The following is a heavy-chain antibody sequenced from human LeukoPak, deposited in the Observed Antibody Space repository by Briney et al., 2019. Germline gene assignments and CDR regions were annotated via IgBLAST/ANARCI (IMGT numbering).Heavy chain of an antibody. J-gene: IGHJ3*02. Sequence: SETLSLTCTVSGGSISSYYWSWIRQPPGKGLEWIGYIYYSGSTNYNPSLKSRVTISVDTSKNQFSLKLSSVTAADTAVYYCARLVTMIVVVHAFDIWGQGTMVTVSS. CDR1: GGSISSYY. V-gene: IGHV4-59*12. CDR3: ARLVTMIVVVHAFDI. D-gene: IGHD3-22*01. CDR2: IYYSGST.